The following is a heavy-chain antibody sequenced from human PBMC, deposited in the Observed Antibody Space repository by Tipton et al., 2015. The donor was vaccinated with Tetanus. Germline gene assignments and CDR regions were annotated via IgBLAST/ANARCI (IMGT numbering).Heavy chain of an antibody. V-gene: IGHV4-39*01. CDR1: GASISSSRRFD. J-gene: IGHJ4*02. Sequence: TLSLTCTVSGASISSSRRFDCGWIRQPPGKGLEWIGEIQRGGSTNYNPSLKSRVSMSLDTSKNQISLRLTSVTAADTAVYYCARSIPAGPVWPYEHWGQGTLVTVSS. CDR2: IQRGGST. CDR3: ARSIPAGPVWPYEH. D-gene: IGHD2-21*01.